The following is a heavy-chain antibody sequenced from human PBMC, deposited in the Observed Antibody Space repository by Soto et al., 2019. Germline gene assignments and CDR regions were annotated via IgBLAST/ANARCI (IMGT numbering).Heavy chain of an antibody. Sequence: QVQLVQSGAEVKKPGSSVKVSCKASGGTFSSYAISWVRQAPGQGLEWMGGIIPIFGTANYAQKFQGRVTMTAEESTSTAYMELSSLRSEDTAVYDCACPSLVLSLISYGMDVWGQGTTVTVSS. CDR1: GGTFSSYA. J-gene: IGHJ6*02. CDR2: IIPIFGTA. V-gene: IGHV1-69*12. CDR3: ACPSLVLSLISYGMDV. D-gene: IGHD2-8*01.